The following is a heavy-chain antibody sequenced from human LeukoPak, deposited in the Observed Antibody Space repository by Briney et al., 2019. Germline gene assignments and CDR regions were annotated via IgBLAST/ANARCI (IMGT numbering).Heavy chain of an antibody. D-gene: IGHD2-15*01. Sequence: GGSLRLSCAASGFTFSNYGMHWVRKAPGKGLGWVAFIRFDGTNKYYADSVKGRFAISRDSSKNTLYLQMNSLRAEDTAVYYCAKGYCSGSCYNGLDYWGQGTLVTVSS. V-gene: IGHV3-30*02. CDR3: AKGYCSGSCYNGLDY. CDR2: IRFDGTNK. J-gene: IGHJ4*02. CDR1: GFTFSNYG.